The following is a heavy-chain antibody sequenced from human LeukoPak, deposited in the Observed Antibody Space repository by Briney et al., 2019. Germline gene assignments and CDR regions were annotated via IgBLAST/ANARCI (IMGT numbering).Heavy chain of an antibody. CDR2: ISDSGVST. CDR1: GFTFSSYG. CDR3: AKDEDTAMDQYFQH. J-gene: IGHJ1*01. D-gene: IGHD5-18*01. Sequence: PGGSLRLSCAASGFTFSSYGMNWVRQAPGKGLEWVSAISDSGVSTYYADSVKGRFTISRDNSKNTLYLQMNSLRAEDTAVYYCAKDEDTAMDQYFQHWGQGTLVTVSS. V-gene: IGHV3-23*01.